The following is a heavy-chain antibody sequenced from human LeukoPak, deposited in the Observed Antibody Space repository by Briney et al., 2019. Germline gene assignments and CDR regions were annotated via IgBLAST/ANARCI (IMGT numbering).Heavy chain of an antibody. V-gene: IGHV3-7*04. CDR3: AREVGATNAFDI. CDR2: IKQDGREK. D-gene: IGHD1-26*01. Sequence: GGSLRLSCAASGLTFSSHWMSWVGQAPGKGRGGVANIKQDGREKYYVDSVKGRFTISRDNAKNSLYLQMNTLRAEDTAVYYCAREVGATNAFDIWGQGTMVTVSS. CDR1: GLTFSSHW. J-gene: IGHJ3*02.